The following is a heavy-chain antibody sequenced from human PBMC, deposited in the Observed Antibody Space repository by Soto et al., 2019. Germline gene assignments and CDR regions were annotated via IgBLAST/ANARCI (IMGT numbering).Heavy chain of an antibody. CDR1: GYTFTSYD. Sequence: ASVKVSCKASGYTFTSYDINWVRQATGQGLEWMGWMNPNSGNTGYAQKFQGRVTMTRNTSISTAYMELSSLRSEDTAAYYCAREQHNYHGSASTAKWFDPWGQGTLVTVSS. V-gene: IGHV1-8*01. D-gene: IGHD3-10*01. CDR3: AREQHNYHGSASTAKWFDP. CDR2: MNPNSGNT. J-gene: IGHJ5*02.